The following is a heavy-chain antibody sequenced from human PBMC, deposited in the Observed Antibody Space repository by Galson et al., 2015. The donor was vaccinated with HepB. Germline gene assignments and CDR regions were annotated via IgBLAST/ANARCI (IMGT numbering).Heavy chain of an antibody. J-gene: IGHJ4*02. Sequence: SLRLSCAASGFTVSSNYMSWVRQAPGKGLEWVSVIYSGGSTYYADSVKGRFTISRDNSKNTLYLQMSSLRAEDTAVYYCAKALRGYSYGPLGRWGQGTLVTVSS. CDR3: AKALRGYSYGPLGR. V-gene: IGHV3-53*05. D-gene: IGHD5-18*01. CDR2: IYSGGST. CDR1: GFTVSSNY.